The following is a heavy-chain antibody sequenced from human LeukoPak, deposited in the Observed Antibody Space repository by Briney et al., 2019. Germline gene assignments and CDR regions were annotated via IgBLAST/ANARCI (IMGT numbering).Heavy chain of an antibody. V-gene: IGHV3-48*01. J-gene: IGHJ4*02. CDR1: RFTFSSYS. CDR2: ISSSSSTI. CDR3: VRDRWTGFDY. Sequence: PGGSLRLSCAASRFTFSSYSMNWVRQAPGKGLEWVSYISSSSSTIFYADSVKGRFTISRDNAKNSLYLQMNSLRAEDTAVYYCVRDRWTGFDYWGQGTLVTVSS. D-gene: IGHD3/OR15-3a*01.